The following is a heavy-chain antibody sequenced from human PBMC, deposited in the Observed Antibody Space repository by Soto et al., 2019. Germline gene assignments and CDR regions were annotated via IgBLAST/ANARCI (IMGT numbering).Heavy chain of an antibody. CDR2: ISTSGTTT. V-gene: IGHV3-11*01. D-gene: IGHD3-10*01. CDR3: ASDPYSYASAY. J-gene: IGHJ4*02. Sequence: SMILSCAASGFTFSSSYMTWIRQAPGKGLEWVSKISTSGTTTHYADSVKGRFIVSRDNTKNSLYLQMDSLRAEDTAVYYCASDPYSYASAYWGQGTLVTVSS. CDR1: GFTFSSSY.